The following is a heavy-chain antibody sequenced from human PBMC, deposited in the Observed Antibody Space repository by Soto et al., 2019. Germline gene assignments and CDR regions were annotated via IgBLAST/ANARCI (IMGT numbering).Heavy chain of an antibody. CDR3: VRDRASSFIGATATLFDY. CDR1: GFTFSSYA. Sequence: AGWSLRLSCAASGFTFSSYAMHWVRQAPGKGLEWVALISYDGSNKYFGDSVKGRFTISRDNSKNTLYLQMNSLRAEDTAVYYCVRDRASSFIGATATLFDYWGQGTLVTVSS. V-gene: IGHV3-30-3*01. CDR2: ISYDGSNK. J-gene: IGHJ4*02. D-gene: IGHD2-15*01.